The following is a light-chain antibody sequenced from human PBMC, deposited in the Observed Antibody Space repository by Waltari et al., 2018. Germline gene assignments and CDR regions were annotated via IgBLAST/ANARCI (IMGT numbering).Light chain of an antibody. V-gene: IGLV2-8*01. J-gene: IGLJ3*02. CDR3: SSYEGSNNLV. CDR2: EVT. Sequence: QSALTQPPSASGSPGQSVTISCTGTSSDVGGYNYVPGYQQHPGKAPKLMIYEVTKRPSGVPDRFSGSKSGNTASLTVSGLQAEDEADYYCSSYEGSNNLVFGGGTKVTVL. CDR1: SSDVGGYNY.